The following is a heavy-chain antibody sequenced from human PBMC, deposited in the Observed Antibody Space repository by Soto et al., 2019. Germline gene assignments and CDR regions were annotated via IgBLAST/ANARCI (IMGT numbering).Heavy chain of an antibody. CDR1: GFTFSSYA. CDR2: ISYDGSNK. J-gene: IGHJ4*02. V-gene: IGHV3-30-3*01. Sequence: QVQLVESGGGVVQPGRSLRLSCAASGFTFSSYAMHWVRQAPGKGLEWVAVISYDGSNKYYADSVKGRFTISRVNSKNTLYLQMNSLRAEDTAVYYCARDMSRSYFDYWGQGTLVTVSS. CDR3: ARDMSRSYFDY. D-gene: IGHD3-16*01.